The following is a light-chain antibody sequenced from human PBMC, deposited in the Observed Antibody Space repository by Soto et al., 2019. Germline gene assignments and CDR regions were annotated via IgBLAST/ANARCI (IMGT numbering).Light chain of an antibody. CDR2: GAS. Sequence: DIVLTQSPCTLSSSPGERATISCRASQSVSSSYFAWYQQKPDQAPRLLIYGASSRATGIPDRFSGSGSGTDFTLTISRLAPDDFAVYYCQQYGSSPYTFGQGTKLEIK. J-gene: IGKJ2*01. CDR3: QQYGSSPYT. CDR1: QSVSSSY. V-gene: IGKV3-20*01.